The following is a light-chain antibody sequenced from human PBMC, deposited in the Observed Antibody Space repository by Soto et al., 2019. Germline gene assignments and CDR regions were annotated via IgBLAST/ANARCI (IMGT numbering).Light chain of an antibody. CDR1: QDISNY. V-gene: IGKV1-33*01. J-gene: IGKJ5*01. CDR2: DAS. CDR3: QQYDNLPIT. Sequence: DIQMTQSPSSLSASVGDRVTITCQASQDISNYLNWYQQKPGKAPKLLIYDASNLETGVPSRFGGSGSGTDFTFTISSLQPEDIATYYCQQYDNLPITFGQGTRPEVK.